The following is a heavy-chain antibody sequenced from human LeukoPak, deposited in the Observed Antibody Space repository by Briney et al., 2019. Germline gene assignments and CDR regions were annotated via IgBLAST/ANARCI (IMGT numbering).Heavy chain of an antibody. CDR3: ARRASSGYYRRYFDY. CDR1: GGSISSSSYY. Sequence: SETLSLTCTVSGGSISSSSYYWGWIRQPPGKGLEWIGSIYYSGSTYYNPSLKSRVTISVDTSKDQCSLKLSSVTATDTAVYYCARRASSGYYRRYFDYWGQGTLVTVSS. V-gene: IGHV4-39*01. D-gene: IGHD3-22*01. CDR2: IYYSGST. J-gene: IGHJ4*02.